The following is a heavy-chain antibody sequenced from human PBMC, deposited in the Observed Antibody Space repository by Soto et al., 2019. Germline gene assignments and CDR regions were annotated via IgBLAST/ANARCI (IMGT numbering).Heavy chain of an antibody. D-gene: IGHD2-21*01. CDR2: TYYRSKWYY. J-gene: IGHJ5*02. V-gene: IGHV6-1*01. CDR3: ARGGDVEATSPWHWRS. Sequence: QTLSLTCAISGDSVSSDSGAWNWIRQSPSRGLEWLGRTYYRSKWYYDYAVSVKSRITINPDTSKNQFSLQLNSVTPEDTAVYYCARGGDVEATSPWHWRSWGKGTLVTVSS. CDR1: GDSVSSDSGA.